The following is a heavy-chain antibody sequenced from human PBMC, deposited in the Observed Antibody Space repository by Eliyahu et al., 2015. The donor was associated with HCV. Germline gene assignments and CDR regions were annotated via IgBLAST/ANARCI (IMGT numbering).Heavy chain of an antibody. CDR1: GFTXSSYE. CDR3: ARHCSSTSCYYGMDV. D-gene: IGHD2-2*01. V-gene: IGHV3-48*03. J-gene: IGHJ6*02. CDR2: ISSSGSTI. Sequence: EVQLVESGGGLVQPGGSLXXSCAAXGFTXSSYEMNWVRQAPGKGLGWVSYISSSGSTIYYADSVKGRFTISRDNAKNSLYVQMNSLRAEDTAVYYCARHCSSTSCYYGMDVWGQGTTVTVSS.